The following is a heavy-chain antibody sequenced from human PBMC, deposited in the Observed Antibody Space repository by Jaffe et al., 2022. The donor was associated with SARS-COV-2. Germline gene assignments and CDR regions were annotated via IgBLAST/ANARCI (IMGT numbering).Heavy chain of an antibody. CDR1: GFTFSSYA. J-gene: IGHJ5*02. D-gene: IGHD5-12*01. CDR3: ARDANRDGYNSGWFDP. V-gene: IGHV3-30-3*01. CDR2: ISYDGSNK. Sequence: QVQLVESGGGVVQPGRSLRLSCAASGFTFSSYAMHWVRQAPGKGLEWVAVISYDGSNKYYADSVKGRFTISRDNSKNTLYLQMNSLRAEDTAVYYCARDANRDGYNSGWFDPWGQGTLVTVSS.